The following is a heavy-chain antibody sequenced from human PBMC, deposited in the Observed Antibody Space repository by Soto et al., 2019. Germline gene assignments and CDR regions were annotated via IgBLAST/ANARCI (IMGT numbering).Heavy chain of an antibody. CDR2: VDPNDSFA. Sequence: GESLKISCQAFEYSFRIYWISWVRQKPGAGLERMGRVDPNDSFATYSPSFEGHVSISVDKSTNIVYLQWRSLRASDTATYYCARHQSGSGNSNFDFWGQGTPVTVSS. CDR3: ARHQSGSGNSNFDF. CDR1: EYSFRIYW. J-gene: IGHJ4*02. D-gene: IGHD3-10*01. V-gene: IGHV5-10-1*01.